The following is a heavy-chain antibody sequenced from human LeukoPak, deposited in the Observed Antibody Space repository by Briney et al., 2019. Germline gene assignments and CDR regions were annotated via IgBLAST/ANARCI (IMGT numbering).Heavy chain of an antibody. D-gene: IGHD1-14*01. V-gene: IGHV3-48*01. CDR2: ISSDSGTI. CDR1: GLTFNTYS. Sequence: GGSLRLSCGASGLTFNTYSMNWVRQAPGKGLEWVSYISSDSGTIYYADSVKGRFTISRDNAKNSLYLQMNSLRAEDTAVYYCARAAQPGFDPWGQGTLVTVSS. J-gene: IGHJ5*02. CDR3: ARAAQPGFDP.